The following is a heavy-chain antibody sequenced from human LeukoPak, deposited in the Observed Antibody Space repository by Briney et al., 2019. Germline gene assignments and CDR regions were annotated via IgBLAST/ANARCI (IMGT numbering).Heavy chain of an antibody. CDR2: IYSGGST. V-gene: IGHV3-66*01. J-gene: IGHJ6*02. Sequence: GGSLRLSCAASGFTVSSNYMSWVRQAPGKGLEWVSVIYSGGSTYYADSVKGRFTISRDNSKNTLYLQMNSLRAEDTAVYYCARDLLGWAGDYYYYGMDVWGQGTTVTVSS. D-gene: IGHD6-19*01. CDR3: ARDLLGWAGDYYYYGMDV. CDR1: GFTVSSNY.